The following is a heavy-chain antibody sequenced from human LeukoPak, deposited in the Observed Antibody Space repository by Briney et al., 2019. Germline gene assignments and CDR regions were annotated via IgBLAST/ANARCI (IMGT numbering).Heavy chain of an antibody. Sequence: GGSLRLSCAASGFTFSDYYMSWIRQAPGKGLEWVSYISSSGSTIYYADSVKGRFTISRDNAKSSLYLQMNSLKTEDTAVYYCTTPDRSGWYPMPYWGQGTLVTVSS. CDR2: ISSSGSTI. V-gene: IGHV3-11*01. J-gene: IGHJ4*02. CDR1: GFTFSDYY. CDR3: TTPDRSGWYPMPY. D-gene: IGHD6-19*01.